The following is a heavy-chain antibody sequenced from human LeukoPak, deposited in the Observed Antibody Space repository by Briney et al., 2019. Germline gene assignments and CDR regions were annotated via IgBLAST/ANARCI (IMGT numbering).Heavy chain of an antibody. Sequence: PGGSLRLSCAASGLTFSSYSMNWVRQAPGKGLEWVSSISSSSSYIYYADSVKGRFTISRDNAKNSLYLQMNSLRAEDTAVYYCARVIKYYYGSGSWSFDYWGQGTLVTVSS. CDR1: GLTFSSYS. J-gene: IGHJ4*02. CDR3: ARVIKYYYGSGSWSFDY. D-gene: IGHD3-10*01. V-gene: IGHV3-21*01. CDR2: ISSSSSYI.